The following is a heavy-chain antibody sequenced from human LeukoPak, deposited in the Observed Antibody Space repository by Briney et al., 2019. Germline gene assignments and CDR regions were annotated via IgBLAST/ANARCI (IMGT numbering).Heavy chain of an antibody. CDR2: ISAYNGNT. Sequence: ASVKVFCKAYGYTFRNFASSWVRQARGQGREGMGWISAYNGNTNYAQRVQGRATMTTDTSTSTAYMELRSLRTDDTAIYYCARFEDGSSWPWPGLDYWGQGTLVTVSS. D-gene: IGHD6-13*01. V-gene: IGHV1-18*01. J-gene: IGHJ4*02. CDR1: GYTFRNFA. CDR3: ARFEDGSSWPWPGLDY.